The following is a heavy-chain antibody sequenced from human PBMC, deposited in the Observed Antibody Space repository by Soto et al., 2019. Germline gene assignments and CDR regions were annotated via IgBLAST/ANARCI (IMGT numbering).Heavy chain of an antibody. CDR1: GFTFSRFE. CDR3: TRAAWFPYLSFY. V-gene: IGHV3-48*03. D-gene: IGHD3-10*01. J-gene: IGHJ4*02. CDR2: MSSSASTA. Sequence: GGSLRLSCAASGFTFSRFELHWVRQAPGKALECISYMSSSASTAYYASSVAGRLTISRDNANNSVYLKMDSLRVEDTALYYCTRAAWFPYLSFYWGQGALVTVSS.